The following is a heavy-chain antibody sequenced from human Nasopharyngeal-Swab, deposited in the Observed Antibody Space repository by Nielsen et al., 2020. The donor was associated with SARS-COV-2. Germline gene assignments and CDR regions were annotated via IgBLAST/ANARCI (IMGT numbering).Heavy chain of an antibody. V-gene: IGHV4-39*01. CDR1: GGSISSSSCY. CDR2: IYYSGST. D-gene: IGHD2-15*01. Sequence: SETLSLTCTVSGGSISSSSCYWGWLRQPPGKGLEWIGSIYYSGSTYYNPSLKSRVTISVDTSKNQFSLKLSSVTAADTAVYYCARQDCSGGSCYSPYWFDPWGQGTLVTVSS. CDR3: ARQDCSGGSCYSPYWFDP. J-gene: IGHJ5*02.